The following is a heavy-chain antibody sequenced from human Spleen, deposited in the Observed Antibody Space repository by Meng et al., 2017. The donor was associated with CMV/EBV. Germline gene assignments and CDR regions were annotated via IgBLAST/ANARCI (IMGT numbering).Heavy chain of an antibody. V-gene: IGHV5-51*01. Sequence: SCKGSGYSFTSYWIAWVRQMPWKGLEWMGIIYPGDSDTRYSPSFQGQVTISADKSSSTAYLQWSSLKASDTAMYYCARQSQWLVFDYWGQGTLVTVSS. CDR1: GYSFTSYW. J-gene: IGHJ4*02. CDR2: IYPGDSDT. CDR3: ARQSQWLVFDY. D-gene: IGHD6-19*01.